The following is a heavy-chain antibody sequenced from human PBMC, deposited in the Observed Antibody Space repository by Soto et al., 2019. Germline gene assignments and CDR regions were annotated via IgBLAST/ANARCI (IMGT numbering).Heavy chain of an antibody. V-gene: IGHV1-3*01. CDR2: INAGNGNT. CDR3: ARGTRSPANPESFDP. J-gene: IGHJ5*02. Sequence: ASVKVSCKASRYTFTSYARHWVRQAPGQRLEWMGWINAGNGNTKYSQKFQGRVTITRDTSASTAYMELSSLRSEDTAVYYCARGTRSPANPESFDPWGQGTLVTVS. D-gene: IGHD2-2*01. CDR1: RYTFTSYA.